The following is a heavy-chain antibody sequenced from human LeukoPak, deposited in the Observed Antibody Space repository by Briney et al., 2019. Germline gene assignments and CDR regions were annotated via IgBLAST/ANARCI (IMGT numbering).Heavy chain of an antibody. CDR2: INWNGGST. V-gene: IGHV3-20*04. Sequence: PGGSLRLSCAASGFIFDNYGMNWVRQAPGKGLEWVSGINWNGGSTAYADSVKGRFTISRDNAKNSLFLQMNSLRAEDTALYYCASRTWGTSTFDIWGQGTMVTVSS. CDR1: GFIFDNYG. CDR3: ASRTWGTSTFDI. J-gene: IGHJ3*02. D-gene: IGHD7-27*01.